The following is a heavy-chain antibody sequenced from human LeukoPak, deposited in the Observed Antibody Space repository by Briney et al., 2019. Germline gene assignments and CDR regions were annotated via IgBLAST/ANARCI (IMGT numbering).Heavy chain of an antibody. Sequence: GGSLRLSCAASGFTFSSYAMHWVRQAPGKGLEWVAVISYDGSNKYYAGSVKGRFTISRDNSKNTLYLQMNSLRAEDTAVYYCARAWPFDYWGQGTLVTVSS. CDR2: ISYDGSNK. CDR1: GFTFSSYA. V-gene: IGHV3-30*14. J-gene: IGHJ4*02. CDR3: ARAWPFDY.